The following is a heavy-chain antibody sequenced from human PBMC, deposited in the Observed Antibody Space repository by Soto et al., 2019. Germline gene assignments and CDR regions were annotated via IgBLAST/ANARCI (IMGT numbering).Heavy chain of an antibody. V-gene: IGHV4-39*01. Sequence: SETLSLTCTVSGGSISSSSYYWGWIRQPPGKGLEWIGSIYYSGSTYYNPSLKSRVTISVDTSKNQFSLKLSSVTAADTAVYYCARHGYWLSDYWGQGTLVTVSS. D-gene: IGHD5-18*01. CDR3: ARHGYWLSDY. CDR1: GGSISSSSYY. CDR2: IYYSGST. J-gene: IGHJ4*02.